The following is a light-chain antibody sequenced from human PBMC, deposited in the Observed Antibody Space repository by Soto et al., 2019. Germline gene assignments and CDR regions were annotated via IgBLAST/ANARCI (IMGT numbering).Light chain of an antibody. CDR1: QSLLHSNGYNY. CDR3: MQALQTTPT. Sequence: DIVMTQSPLSLPVTPGEPASISCRSSQSLLHSNGYNYLDWYLQKPGQSPQLLIYLGSNRASGGPDRFSGSGSGTDFTLKISRVEAEDVGVYYCMQALQTTPTFCQGTKVEIK. J-gene: IGKJ1*01. CDR2: LGS. V-gene: IGKV2-28*01.